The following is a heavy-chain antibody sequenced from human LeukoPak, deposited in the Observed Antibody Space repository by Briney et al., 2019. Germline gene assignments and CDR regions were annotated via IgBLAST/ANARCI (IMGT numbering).Heavy chain of an antibody. J-gene: IGHJ4*02. V-gene: IGHV1-18*01. CDR2: SRAYNDKT. CDR1: VYTFTSYG. Sequence: ASVKVSFKASVYTFTSYGISWGRQAPGQGLEWMVWSRAYNDKTNYAHKLQGRVTMTTPTSTSTAYMELSSLRSDDTAVYYCVRGQVRDSQYGSYSTGVFAYWAQGTLVTVSS. D-gene: IGHD1-26*01. CDR3: VRGQVRDSQYGSYSTGVFAY.